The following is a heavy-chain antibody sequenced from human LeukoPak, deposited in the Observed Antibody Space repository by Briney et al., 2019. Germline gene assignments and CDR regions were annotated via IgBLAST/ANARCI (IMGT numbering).Heavy chain of an antibody. CDR3: ARDVNWNQVDY. CDR1: GFTFNNHW. CDR2: INTDGRTT. D-gene: IGHD1-20*01. J-gene: IGHJ4*02. Sequence: GGSLRLSCAVSGFTFNNHWMHWVRQAPGKGLVWISRINTDGRTTNYADSVKGRFTISRDNAWNMFYLQMNSLRAEDTAVYYCARDVNWNQVDYWGQGSLVTVSS. V-gene: IGHV3-74*01.